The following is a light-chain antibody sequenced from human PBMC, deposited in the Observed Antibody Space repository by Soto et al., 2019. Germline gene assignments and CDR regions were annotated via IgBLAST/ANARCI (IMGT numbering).Light chain of an antibody. Sequence: DIQMTQSPSSLSASVGDRVTITCRASQNISDSLNWYQHKPGQAPKLLIYAASSLQSGVPSRFSGSGSETDFTLTISSLPPEDFASYFCQRSWTFGQGTKL. V-gene: IGKV1-39*01. J-gene: IGKJ2*01. CDR3: QRSWT. CDR2: AAS. CDR1: QNISDS.